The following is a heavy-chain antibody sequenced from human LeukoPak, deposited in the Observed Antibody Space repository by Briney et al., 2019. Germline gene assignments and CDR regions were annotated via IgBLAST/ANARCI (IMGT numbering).Heavy chain of an antibody. J-gene: IGHJ6*03. D-gene: IGHD3-10*01. Sequence: SETLSLTCDVSGGSFSDHFWNWIRQPPGKGLEWLGEINLGGRTNFRPALRSRLTISLDTSKSQFSLKLTSVSAADTAVYYCARGVTVRGVLRQTFGFNDYYYMDVWGKGTAVTVSS. CDR3: ARGVTVRGVLRQTFGFNDYYYMDV. CDR1: GGSFSDHF. V-gene: IGHV4-34*01. CDR2: INLGGRT.